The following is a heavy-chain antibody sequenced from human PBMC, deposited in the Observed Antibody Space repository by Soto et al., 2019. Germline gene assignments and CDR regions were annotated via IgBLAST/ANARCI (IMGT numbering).Heavy chain of an antibody. J-gene: IGHJ6*02. CDR2: IRSKAYGGTT. V-gene: IGHV3-49*03. CDR3: TRTGYSSRWYLFYDYYYGMDV. D-gene: IGHD6-13*01. Sequence: PGGSLRLSCTASGFAFGDYAMSWFRQAPGKGLEWVGFIRSKAYGGTTEYAASVKGRFTISRDDSKSIAYLRMNSLKTEDTAVYHCTRTGYSSRWYLFYDYYYGMDVWGQGTTVTVS. CDR1: GFAFGDYA.